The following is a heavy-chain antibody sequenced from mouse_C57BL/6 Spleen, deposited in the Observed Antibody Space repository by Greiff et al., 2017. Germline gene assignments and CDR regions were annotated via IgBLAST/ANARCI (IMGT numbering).Heavy chain of an antibody. CDR1: GFTFSSYA. V-gene: IGHV5-4*01. J-gene: IGHJ1*03. CDR2: ISDGGSYT. D-gene: IGHD4-1*01. Sequence: EVQLVESGGGLVKPGGSLKLSCAASGFTFSSYAMSWVRQTPETRLEWVATISDGGSYTYYPDNVKGRFTISRDNAKNNLYLQMSHLKSEDTAMYYCARDPYVNWPYWYFDVWGTGTTVTVSS. CDR3: ARDPYVNWPYWYFDV.